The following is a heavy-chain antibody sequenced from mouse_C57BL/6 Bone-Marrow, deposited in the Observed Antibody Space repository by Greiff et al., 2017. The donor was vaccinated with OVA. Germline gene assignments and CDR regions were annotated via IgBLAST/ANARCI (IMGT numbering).Heavy chain of an antibody. D-gene: IGHD1-1*01. Sequence: QVTLKESGPGILQSSQTLSLTCSFSGFSLSTSGMGVSWIRQPSGKGLEWLAHIYWDDDKRYNPSLKSRLTISKDTSRNQVFLKITSVDTADTATYYCARRVVTTVVAPLHWYFDVWGTGTTVTVSS. V-gene: IGHV8-12*01. CDR2: IYWDDDK. J-gene: IGHJ1*03. CDR1: GFSLSTSGMG. CDR3: ARRVVTTVVAPLHWYFDV.